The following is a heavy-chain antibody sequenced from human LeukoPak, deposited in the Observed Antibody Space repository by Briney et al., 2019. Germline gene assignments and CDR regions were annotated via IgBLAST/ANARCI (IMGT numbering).Heavy chain of an antibody. CDR3: ARDEVVGEAFDI. Sequence: PSETLSLTCTVSGATISSASYYWSWIRQPPGKRLEWIGYIYYSGSTNYNLSLKSRLTISLDTSKNQFSLNLSSVTAADTAVYFCARDEVVGEAFDIWSQGTMVTVSS. J-gene: IGHJ3*02. V-gene: IGHV4-61*01. CDR1: GATISSASYY. D-gene: IGHD2-15*01. CDR2: IYYSGST.